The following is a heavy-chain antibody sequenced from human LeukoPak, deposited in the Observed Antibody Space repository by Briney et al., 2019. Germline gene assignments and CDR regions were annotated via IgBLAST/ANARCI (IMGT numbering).Heavy chain of an antibody. J-gene: IGHJ5*02. CDR1: GGSISSGGYS. CDR2: IYHSGST. Sequence: SETLSLTCAVSGGSISSGGYSWSWIQQPPGKGLEWIGYIYHSGSTYYNPSLKSRVTISVDRSKNQFSLKLSSVTAADTAVYYCAREAMTIAAAGLDPWGQGTLVTVSS. CDR3: AREAMTIAAAGLDP. D-gene: IGHD6-13*01. V-gene: IGHV4-30-2*01.